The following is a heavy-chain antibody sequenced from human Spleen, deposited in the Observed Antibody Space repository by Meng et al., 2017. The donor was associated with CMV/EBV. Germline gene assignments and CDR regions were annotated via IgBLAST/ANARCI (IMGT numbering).Heavy chain of an antibody. CDR2: ISWNSGNI. CDR3: ARDYNGYDTFDY. Sequence: SLKISCAASGFTFDDDAIHWVRQAPGKGLEWVSGISWNSGNIDYADSVKGRFTISRDNSKNSLYLQMNSLRAEDTAVYYCARDYNGYDTFDYWGQGTQVTVSS. V-gene: IGHV3-9*01. J-gene: IGHJ4*02. CDR1: GFTFDDDA. D-gene: IGHD5-12*01.